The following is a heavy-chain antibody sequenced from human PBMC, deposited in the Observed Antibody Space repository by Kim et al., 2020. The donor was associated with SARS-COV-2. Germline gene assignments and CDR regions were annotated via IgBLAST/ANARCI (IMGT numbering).Heavy chain of an antibody. V-gene: IGHV4-59*13. J-gene: IGHJ5*02. Sequence: SETLSLTCTVSGGSISSYYWSWIRQPPGKGLEWIGYIYYSGSTNYNPSLKSRVTISVDTSKNQFSLKLSSVTAADTAVYYCARDHTYCSSTSCYDWFDPWGQGTLVTVSS. D-gene: IGHD2-2*01. CDR3: ARDHTYCSSTSCYDWFDP. CDR1: GGSISSYY. CDR2: IYYSGST.